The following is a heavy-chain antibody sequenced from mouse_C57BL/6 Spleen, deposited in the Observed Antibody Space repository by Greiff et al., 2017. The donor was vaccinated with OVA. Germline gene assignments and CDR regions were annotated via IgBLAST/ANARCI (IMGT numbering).Heavy chain of an antibody. V-gene: IGHV1-50*01. CDR2: IDPSDSYT. D-gene: IGHD1-1*01. J-gene: IGHJ1*03. CDR1: GYTFTSYW. CDR3: ARGLSPTLVDWYFDV. Sequence: QVQLQQPGAELVKPGASVKLSCKASGYTFTSYWMQWVKQRPGQGLEWIGEIDPSDSYTNYNQKFKGKATLTVDTASSTAYMQLSSLTSEDSAVYYCARGLSPTLVDWYFDVWGTGTTVTVSS.